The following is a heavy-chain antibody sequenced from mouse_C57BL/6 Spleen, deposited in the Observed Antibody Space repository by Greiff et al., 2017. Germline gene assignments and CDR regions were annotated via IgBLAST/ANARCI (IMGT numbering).Heavy chain of an antibody. CDR2: INPNDGGT. D-gene: IGHD2-5*01. Sequence: VQLQQSGPELVKPGASVKISCKASGYTFTDYYMNWVKQSHGQSLEWIGDINPNDGGTSYNQKFKGKATLTVDKSSSTAYMQLRSLTSEEAAVDYCARRDYSMDYWYFDVWGTGTTVTVSS. CDR1: GYTFTDYY. V-gene: IGHV1-26*01. J-gene: IGHJ1*03. CDR3: ARRDYSMDYWYFDV.